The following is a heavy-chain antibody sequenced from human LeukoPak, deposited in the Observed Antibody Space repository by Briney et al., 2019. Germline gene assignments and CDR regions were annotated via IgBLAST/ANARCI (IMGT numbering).Heavy chain of an antibody. CDR1: GFTFSDSY. J-gene: IGHJ3*02. CDR3: ARRLSGSDSHAFDI. Sequence: GGSLRLSCAASGFTFSDSYMRWIRQAPGKGLEWLSYIRTSGDTIYYADSVKGRFTISRDNAKNSLYLQMNSLRVEDTAVYYCARRLSGSDSHAFDIWGQGTMVTVSS. CDR2: IRTSGDTI. V-gene: IGHV3-11*01. D-gene: IGHD5-12*01.